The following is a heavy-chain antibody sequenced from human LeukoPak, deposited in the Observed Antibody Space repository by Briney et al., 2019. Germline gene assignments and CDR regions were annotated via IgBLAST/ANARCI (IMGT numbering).Heavy chain of an antibody. J-gene: IGHJ4*02. V-gene: IGHV3-66*01. CDR1: GFTFDDYG. Sequence: GGSLRLSCAASGFTFDDYGMSWVRQAPGKGLEWVSVIYSGGSTYYADSVKGRFTISRDNSKNTLYLQMNSLRAEDTAVYYCARDRYYGSGDYFDYWGQGTLVTVSS. D-gene: IGHD3-10*01. CDR3: ARDRYYGSGDYFDY. CDR2: IYSGGST.